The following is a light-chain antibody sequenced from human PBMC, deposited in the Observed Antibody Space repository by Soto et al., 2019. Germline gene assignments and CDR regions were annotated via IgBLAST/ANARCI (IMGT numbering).Light chain of an antibody. Sequence: QSALTQHASVSGSPGQSITISCTGTSSDVGGYNYVSWYQQHPGKAPKLMIYEVSNRPSGVSNRFSGSKSGNTASLTISGLQAEDEADYYCTSKTSSTYVVFGVGTKLTVL. CDR2: EVS. CDR1: SSDVGGYNY. V-gene: IGLV2-14*01. CDR3: TSKTSSTYVV. J-gene: IGLJ2*01.